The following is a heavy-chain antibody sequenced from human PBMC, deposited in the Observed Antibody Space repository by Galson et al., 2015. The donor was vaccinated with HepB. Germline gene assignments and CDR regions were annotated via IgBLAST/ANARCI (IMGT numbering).Heavy chain of an antibody. J-gene: IGHJ4*02. V-gene: IGHV6-1*01. Sequence: CAISGDSVSSHSAAWNWIRQSSSRGLEWLGRTYYRSKWCNEYAVSVKSRIDINPDTSKNQFSLRLDSVTPEDTAIYYCATRYYDSWGQGTLVTVSS. CDR3: ATRYYDS. CDR2: TYYRSKWCN. CDR1: GDSVSSHSAA.